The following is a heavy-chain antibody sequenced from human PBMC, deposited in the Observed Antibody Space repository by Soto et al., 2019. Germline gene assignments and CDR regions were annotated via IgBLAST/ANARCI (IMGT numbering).Heavy chain of an antibody. Sequence: SVKVTCKASGYTFTSYDISWVRQATGQGLEWMGWMNPNSGNTGYAQKFQGRVTMTRNTSISTAYMELSSLRSEDTAVYYCARGRPAYSSGWFDPWGQGTLVTVS. J-gene: IGHJ5*02. D-gene: IGHD6-6*01. CDR3: ARGRPAYSSGWFDP. CDR1: GYTFTSYD. V-gene: IGHV1-8*01. CDR2: MNPNSGNT.